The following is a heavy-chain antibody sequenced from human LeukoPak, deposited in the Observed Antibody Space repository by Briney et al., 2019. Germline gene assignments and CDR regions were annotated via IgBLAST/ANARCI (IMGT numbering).Heavy chain of an antibody. CDR1: GGTFSSYA. CDR2: IIPIFGTA. V-gene: IGHV1-69*13. CDR3: ARSAEVVVAMVRGVIPFDY. D-gene: IGHD3-10*01. Sequence: SVKVSCKASGGTFSSYAISWVRQAPGQGLEWMGGIIPIFGTANYAQKFQGRVTITADESTSTAYMELSSLRSEDTAVYYCARSAEVVVAMVRGVIPFDYWGQGTLVTDSS. J-gene: IGHJ4*02.